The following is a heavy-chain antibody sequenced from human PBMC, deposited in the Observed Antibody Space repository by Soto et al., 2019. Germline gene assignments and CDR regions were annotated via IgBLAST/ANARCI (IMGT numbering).Heavy chain of an antibody. V-gene: IGHV3-23*01. D-gene: IGHD6-13*01. Sequence: GGSLRLSCAASGFTFSSYAMSWVRQAPGKGLEWISAISGSGGSTYYADSVKGRFTISRDNSKNTLYLQMNSLRAEDTAVYYCAKFGPSIAAAGTLDYYYYYGMDVWGQGTTVTVSS. CDR1: GFTFSSYA. CDR2: ISGSGGST. J-gene: IGHJ6*02. CDR3: AKFGPSIAAAGTLDYYYYYGMDV.